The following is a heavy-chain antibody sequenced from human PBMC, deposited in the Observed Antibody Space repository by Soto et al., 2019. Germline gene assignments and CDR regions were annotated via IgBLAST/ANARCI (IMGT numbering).Heavy chain of an antibody. J-gene: IGHJ4*02. D-gene: IGHD3-22*01. CDR2: FDPEDGET. CDR3: FLSPRTDSSIDY. V-gene: IGHV1-24*01. CDR1: GYTLTELS. Sequence: ASVKVSCKVSGYTLTELSIHWVRQAPGKGLEWMGGFDPEDGETLYAQKFQGRVTMTEDTSTDTAYMDLSSLSSEDTAVYYCFLSPRTDSSIDYWGQGTLVTVSS.